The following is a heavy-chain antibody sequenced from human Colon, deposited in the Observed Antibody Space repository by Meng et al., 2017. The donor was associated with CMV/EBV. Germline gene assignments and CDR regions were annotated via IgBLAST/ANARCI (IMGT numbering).Heavy chain of an antibody. J-gene: IGHJ6*02. Sequence: SCAASGFTFSNYAVHWVRQAPGKGLEWVALISSHGGNQYYADSVKGRFIISRDNSKNSLYLQINSLRPEDTAVYYCASRSYTYFDSGTHASMDVWGQGTAVTVSS. CDR2: ISSHGGNQ. V-gene: IGHV3-30-3*01. CDR1: GFTFSNYA. D-gene: IGHD3-10*01. CDR3: ASRSYTYFDSGTHASMDV.